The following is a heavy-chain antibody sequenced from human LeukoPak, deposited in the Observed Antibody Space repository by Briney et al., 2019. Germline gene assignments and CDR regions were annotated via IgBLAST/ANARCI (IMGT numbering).Heavy chain of an antibody. V-gene: IGHV1-18*01. D-gene: IGHD5-18*01. CDR3: ARAKGHTAMGPSDY. Sequence: ASVKVSCKASGYTFTSYGISWVRQAPGQGLEWMGWISAYNGNTNYAQKLQGRVTMTTDTSTGTAYMELRSLRSDDTAVYYCARAKGHTAMGPSDYWGQGTLVTVSS. J-gene: IGHJ4*02. CDR1: GYTFTSYG. CDR2: ISAYNGNT.